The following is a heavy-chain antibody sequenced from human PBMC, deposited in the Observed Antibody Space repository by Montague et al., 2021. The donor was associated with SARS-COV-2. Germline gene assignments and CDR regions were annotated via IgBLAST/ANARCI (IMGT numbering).Heavy chain of an antibody. CDR1: GGSITGYY. V-gene: IGHV4-59*01. D-gene: IGHD4-23*01. CDR3: VRDHPYGGPRGAYDI. Sequence: SETLSLTCTVSGGSITGYYWNWLRRSPGKGLEWIAYIYDGGAVNYNPSLGSRVTISTDTSKNQLSLKVNSVTAADTAVYYCVRDHPYGGPRGAYDIWGQGTVATVSS. J-gene: IGHJ3*02. CDR2: IYDGGAV.